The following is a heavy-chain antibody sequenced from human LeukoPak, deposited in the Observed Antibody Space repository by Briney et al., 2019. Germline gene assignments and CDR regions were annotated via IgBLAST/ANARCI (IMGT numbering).Heavy chain of an antibody. Sequence: GGSLRLSCAASGFTFSSYSMNWVRQAPGKGVEWVSYISSSSSTIYYADSVKGRFAISRDNSKNTLYLEMNSLRAEDTAVYYCAKDYSGWLQSDAFDIWGQGTMVTVSS. V-gene: IGHV3-48*01. D-gene: IGHD5-24*01. J-gene: IGHJ3*02. CDR1: GFTFSSYS. CDR2: ISSSSSTI. CDR3: AKDYSGWLQSDAFDI.